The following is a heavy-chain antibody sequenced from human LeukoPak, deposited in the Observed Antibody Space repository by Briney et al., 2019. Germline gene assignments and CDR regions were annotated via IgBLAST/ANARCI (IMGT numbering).Heavy chain of an antibody. V-gene: IGHV3-30*03. Sequence: GGSLRLSCAASGFTFSSYSMNWVRQAPGKGLEWVAVISYDGSNKYYGDSVKSRFTISRDNSKNTLYLQMSSLRPEDTATYFCRARGVVDNFDYWGQGTLVTVSS. D-gene: IGHD2-15*01. CDR2: ISYDGSNK. CDR3: RARGVVDNFDY. J-gene: IGHJ4*02. CDR1: GFTFSSYS.